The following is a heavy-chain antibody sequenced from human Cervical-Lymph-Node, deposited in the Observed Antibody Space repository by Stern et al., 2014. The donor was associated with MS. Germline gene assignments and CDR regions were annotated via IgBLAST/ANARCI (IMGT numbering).Heavy chain of an antibody. J-gene: IGHJ4*02. CDR2: YNPSSGST. CDR3: ARGTCYSYYLDY. CDR1: GYTFTDYY. V-gene: IGHV1-46*01. Sequence: VHLVESGAEVKKPGASVKVSCKASGYTFTDYYLHWVRQAPGQGLEWMGLYNPSSGSTTYAQEFQGRVALTTESSTSTLYMELSSLRSDDTAFYYCARGTCYSYYLDYWGQGTLVTVSS. D-gene: IGHD3/OR15-3a*01.